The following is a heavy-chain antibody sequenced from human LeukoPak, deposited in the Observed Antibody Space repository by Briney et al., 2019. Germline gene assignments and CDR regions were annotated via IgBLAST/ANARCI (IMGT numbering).Heavy chain of an antibody. J-gene: IGHJ4*02. Sequence: SETLSLTCTVSGGSISSYYWSWIRQPAGKGLEWIGRIYTSGSTNYNPSLKSRVTMSVDTSKNQFSLKLSSVTAADTALYYCAGTFSSFTYESSVFAYWGQAT. CDR3: AGTFSSFTYESSVFAY. D-gene: IGHD3-22*01. CDR2: IYTSGST. V-gene: IGHV4-4*07. CDR1: GGSISSYY.